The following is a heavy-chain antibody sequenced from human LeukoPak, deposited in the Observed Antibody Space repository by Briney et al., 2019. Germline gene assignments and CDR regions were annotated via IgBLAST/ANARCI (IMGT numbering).Heavy chain of an antibody. Sequence: AAVKVSCKASGYPFYNFGLIWVRQAPGQGLEWMGWISAYNGNTHYAQKFRGRLTMTTDTSTTTAYLELRSLKSDDTAVYYCARDRLGGDLTGESLYWGQGTLVTVSS. CDR1: GYPFYNFG. CDR2: ISAYNGNT. J-gene: IGHJ4*02. V-gene: IGHV1-18*01. D-gene: IGHD4-17*01. CDR3: ARDRLGGDLTGESLY.